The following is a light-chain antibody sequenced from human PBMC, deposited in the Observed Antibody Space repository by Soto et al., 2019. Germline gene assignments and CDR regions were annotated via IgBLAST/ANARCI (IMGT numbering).Light chain of an antibody. CDR2: DVS. Sequence: QSALTQPASVSGSPGQSITISCTGTNSDVGGYNFVSWYQQHPGKAPKLMFYDVSNRPSGVSNRFSGSKSGNTASLNISGLQAEDEADYYCSSYTSSSIPYVFGIGTKVTVL. CDR3: SSYTSSSIPYV. V-gene: IGLV2-14*01. CDR1: NSDVGGYNF. J-gene: IGLJ1*01.